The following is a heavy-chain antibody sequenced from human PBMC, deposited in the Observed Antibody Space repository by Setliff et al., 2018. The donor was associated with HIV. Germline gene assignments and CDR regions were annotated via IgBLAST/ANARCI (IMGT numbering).Heavy chain of an antibody. J-gene: IGHJ4*02. Sequence: PGGSLRLSCAASGFAFSEFWMSWARQAPGKGLEWVANINDDGKKKYYVGSVKGRFTISRDNAKNSLYLQMNSLRAEDTALYYCAKDRAGGWYYFDYWGQGTLVTVSS. CDR2: INDDGKKK. V-gene: IGHV3-7*03. CDR1: GFAFSEFW. D-gene: IGHD6-19*01. CDR3: AKDRAGGWYYFDY.